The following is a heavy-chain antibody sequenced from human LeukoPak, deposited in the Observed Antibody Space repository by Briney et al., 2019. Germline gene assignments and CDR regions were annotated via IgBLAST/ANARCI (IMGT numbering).Heavy chain of an antibody. Sequence: ASVKVSCKASGYTFTSYDINWVRQATGQGLEWVGWMNPNSGNTGYAQKFQGRVTITRNTSISTAYMELSSLRSEDTAVYYCARGPRVAASPFDYWGQGTLVTVSS. J-gene: IGHJ4*02. CDR1: GYTFTSYD. CDR3: ARGPRVAASPFDY. V-gene: IGHV1-8*03. CDR2: MNPNSGNT. D-gene: IGHD2-15*01.